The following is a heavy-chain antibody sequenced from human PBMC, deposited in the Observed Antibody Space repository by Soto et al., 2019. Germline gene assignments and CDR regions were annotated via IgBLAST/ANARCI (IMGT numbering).Heavy chain of an antibody. Sequence: SETLSLTCTVSCGSINSGDAYWSWIRQSPGKGLEWIGYIYRSGSPYYNPSLGSRFTISVDTSKNQFFLKLNSVTAADTAVYYCAREGAASHSYYYGTDVWGQGATVTVSS. V-gene: IGHV4-30-4*01. CDR1: CGSINSGDAY. J-gene: IGHJ6*02. D-gene: IGHD3-16*01. CDR2: IYRSGSP. CDR3: AREGAASHSYYYGTDV.